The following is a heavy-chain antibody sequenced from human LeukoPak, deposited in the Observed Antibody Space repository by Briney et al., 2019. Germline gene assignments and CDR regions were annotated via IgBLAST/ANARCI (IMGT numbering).Heavy chain of an antibody. Sequence: PGGSLRLSCAASGFTFSSYEMNWVRQAPGKGLEWVSYISSSGSTIYYADSVKGRFTISRDNAKNSLYLQMNSLRAEDTAVYYCARVMDTAMVFDYWGQGTLVTVSS. CDR2: ISSSGSTI. V-gene: IGHV3-48*03. CDR3: ARVMDTAMVFDY. J-gene: IGHJ4*02. CDR1: GFTFSSYE. D-gene: IGHD5-18*01.